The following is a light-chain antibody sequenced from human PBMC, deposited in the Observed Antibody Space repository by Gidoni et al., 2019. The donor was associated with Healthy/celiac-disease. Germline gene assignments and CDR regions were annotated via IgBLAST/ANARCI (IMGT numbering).Light chain of an antibody. J-gene: IGKJ3*01. Sequence: DIQMTQSPSSLSAFVGDRVTITCRASQSISSYLNWYQQKPGKAPKLLIYAAFSLQSGVPSRFSGSGSGTDFTLTISSLQPEDFATYYCQQSYSSPPTFXPXTKVDIK. CDR3: QQSYSSPPT. CDR1: QSISSY. CDR2: AAF. V-gene: IGKV1-39*01.